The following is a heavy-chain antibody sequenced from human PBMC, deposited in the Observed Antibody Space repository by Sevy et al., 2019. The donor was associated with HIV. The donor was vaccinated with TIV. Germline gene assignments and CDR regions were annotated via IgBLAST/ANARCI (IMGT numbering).Heavy chain of an antibody. CDR1: GFTFSSYA. J-gene: IGHJ4*02. Sequence: GGSLRLSCAASGFTFSSYAMHWVRQAPGKGLEWVAVISYDGSNKYYEDSVKGRFTISRDNSKNTLYLQMNSLRAEDTAGYYCARDRGRGYYDSSGSFDYWGQGTLVTVSS. D-gene: IGHD3-22*01. CDR3: ARDRGRGYYDSSGSFDY. CDR2: ISYDGSNK. V-gene: IGHV3-30*04.